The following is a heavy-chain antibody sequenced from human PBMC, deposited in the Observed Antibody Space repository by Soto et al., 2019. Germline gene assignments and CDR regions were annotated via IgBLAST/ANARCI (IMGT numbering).Heavy chain of an antibody. CDR3: ARGSYRAARYCSSTSGDPAEYFQH. CDR2: INHRGST. V-gene: IGHV4-34*01. Sequence: SETLSLTCAVYGGSFSGYYWSWIRQPPGKGLEWIGEINHRGSTNYNPSLKSRVTISVDTSKNQFSLKLSSVTAADTAVYYCARGSYRAARYCSSTSGDPAEYFQHWGQGTLVTVSS. D-gene: IGHD2-2*01. J-gene: IGHJ1*01. CDR1: GGSFSGYY.